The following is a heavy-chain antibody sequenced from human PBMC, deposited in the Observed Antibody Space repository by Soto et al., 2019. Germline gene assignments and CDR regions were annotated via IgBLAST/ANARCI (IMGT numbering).Heavy chain of an antibody. CDR3: ERDDCSRTSCYPCYYYYYMDV. CDR2: IWYDESNK. V-gene: IGHV3-33*01. CDR1: GFTFSSYG. D-gene: IGHD2-2*01. Sequence: QVQLVESGGGVVQPGRSLRLSCAASGFTFSSYGMHWVRQAPGKGLEWVAVIWYDESNKYYADSVKGRFTISRDNAKNTLYLQMNSLRDEDTAVYYCERDDCSRTSCYPCYYYYYMDVWGKGTTVTVSS. J-gene: IGHJ6*03.